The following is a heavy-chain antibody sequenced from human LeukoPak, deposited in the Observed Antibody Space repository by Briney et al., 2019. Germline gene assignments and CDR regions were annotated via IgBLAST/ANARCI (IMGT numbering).Heavy chain of an antibody. Sequence: ASVKVSCKASGYTFSSYGINWVRQAPGQGLEWMGWISAYNGNTNYAQKLQGRVTMTTDTSTSTAYMELRSLRSDDTAVYYCATLGVIDGYNYGFDYWGQGTLVTVSS. CDR1: GYTFSSYG. D-gene: IGHD5-24*01. V-gene: IGHV1-18*01. CDR3: ATLGVIDGYNYGFDY. CDR2: ISAYNGNT. J-gene: IGHJ4*02.